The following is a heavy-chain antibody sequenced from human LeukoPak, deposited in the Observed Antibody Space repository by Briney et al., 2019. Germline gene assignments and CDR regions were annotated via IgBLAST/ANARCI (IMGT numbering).Heavy chain of an antibody. CDR1: GFTFSSYA. V-gene: IGHV3-23*01. CDR3: AKADTRYSSSSY. J-gene: IGHJ4*02. D-gene: IGHD6-6*01. CDR2: ISGSGGST. Sequence: GGSLRLSCAASGFTFSSYAMSWVRQAPGKGLEWVSGISGSGGSTYYADSVKGRFTISRDNSKNTLYMQMNSLRAEDTAVYYCAKADTRYSSSSYWGQGTLVTVSS.